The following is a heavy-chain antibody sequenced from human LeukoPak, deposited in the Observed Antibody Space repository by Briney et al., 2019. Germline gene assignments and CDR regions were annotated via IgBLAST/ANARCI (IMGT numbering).Heavy chain of an antibody. J-gene: IGHJ3*02. Sequence: NPSETLSLTCTVSGGSISSYYWSWIRQPAGKGLEWIGRIYTSGSTNYNPSLKSRVTMSVDTSKNQFSLKLSSVTAADTAVYYCARPQGGWSSDAFDIWGQGTMVTASS. V-gene: IGHV4-4*07. CDR3: ARPQGGWSSDAFDI. CDR1: GGSISSYY. CDR2: IYTSGST. D-gene: IGHD6-19*01.